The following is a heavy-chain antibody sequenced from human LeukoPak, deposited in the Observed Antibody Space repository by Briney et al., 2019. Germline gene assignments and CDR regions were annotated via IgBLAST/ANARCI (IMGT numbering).Heavy chain of an antibody. J-gene: IGHJ4*02. CDR1: GGSISTYY. D-gene: IGHD1-26*01. Sequence: ASETLSLTCSVSGGSISTYYWSWIRQSAGKGLEWIGRIYKSGSSNYNPPLKSRVSMSVDSSKNHFSLNLTSVTAEDTAVYYCARQEGGIVGPYWGQGTLVTVSS. V-gene: IGHV4-4*07. CDR2: IYKSGSS. CDR3: ARQEGGIVGPY.